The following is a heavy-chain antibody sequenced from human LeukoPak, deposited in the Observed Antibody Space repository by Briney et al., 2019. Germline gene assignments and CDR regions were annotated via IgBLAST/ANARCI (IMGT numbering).Heavy chain of an antibody. V-gene: IGHV1-18*04. J-gene: IGHJ5*02. Sequence: ASVKVSCKASGYTFTGYYMHWVRQAPGQGLEWMGWISAYNGNTSYAQKLQGRVTMTTDTSTSTAYMELRSLRSDDTAVYYCAREERAGTYYYDSSGPTPFDPWGQGTLVTVSS. CDR2: ISAYNGNT. D-gene: IGHD3-22*01. CDR3: AREERAGTYYYDSSGPTPFDP. CDR1: GYTFTGYY.